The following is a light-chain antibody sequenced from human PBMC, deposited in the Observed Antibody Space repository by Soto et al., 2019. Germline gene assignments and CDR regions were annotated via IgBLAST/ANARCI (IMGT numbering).Light chain of an antibody. CDR2: DVS. J-gene: IGLJ2*01. CDR1: SSDVGHYNF. V-gene: IGLV2-14*03. CDR3: MSYTTSNTLV. Sequence: QSVLTQPASVSGSPGQSITVSCTGTSSDVGHYNFVSWYQQHPGKVPKLMIYDVSNRPSGVSNRFSGSKSGNTASLTISGLQAEDEADYYCMSYTTSNTLVFGGGTKLTVL.